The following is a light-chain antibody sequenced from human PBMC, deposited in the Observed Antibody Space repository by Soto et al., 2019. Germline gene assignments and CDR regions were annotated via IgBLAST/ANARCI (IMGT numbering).Light chain of an antibody. V-gene: IGKV3-11*01. Sequence: EIVLTQSPATLSLSPGERATLSCRASQSVSSYLAWYQQKPGQAPRLLIYDASNRATGIPARFSGSGSGTDFTLNISSLEPEDLAVYSCHKSSNWASTFGQGTKLEIK. CDR2: DAS. CDR3: HKSSNWAST. CDR1: QSVSSY. J-gene: IGKJ2*01.